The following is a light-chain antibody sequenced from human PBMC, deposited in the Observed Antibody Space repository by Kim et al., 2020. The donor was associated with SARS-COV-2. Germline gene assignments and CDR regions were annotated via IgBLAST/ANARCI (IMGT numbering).Light chain of an antibody. V-gene: IGLV1-40*01. CDR1: SSNIGAGYD. J-gene: IGLJ3*02. CDR3: QSYDSSLSGSV. Sequence: QRVAISCTGSSSNIGAGYDGHWYQQLPGTAPKLLIYGNSNRPSGVPDRFSGSKSGTAASLAITGLQAEDEADYYCQSYDSSLSGSVFGGGTKLTVL. CDR2: GNS.